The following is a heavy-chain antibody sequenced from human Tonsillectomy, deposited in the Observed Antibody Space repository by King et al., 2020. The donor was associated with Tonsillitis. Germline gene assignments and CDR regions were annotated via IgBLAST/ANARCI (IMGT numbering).Heavy chain of an antibody. CDR1: GFTFSSYS. D-gene: IGHD1-26*01. CDR2: ISSSSSYI. CDR3: ARARGELRPYYFDY. V-gene: IGHV3-21*01. Sequence: VQLVESGGGLVKPGGSLRLSCAASGFTFSSYSMNWVRQAPGKGLEWVSSISSSSSYIYYADSVKGRFTISRDNAKNSLYLQMNSLRAEDTAVYYCARARGELRPYYFDYWGQGTLVTVSS. J-gene: IGHJ4*02.